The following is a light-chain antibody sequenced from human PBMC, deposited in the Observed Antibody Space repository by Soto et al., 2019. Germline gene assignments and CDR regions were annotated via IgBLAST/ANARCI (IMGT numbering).Light chain of an antibody. V-gene: IGKV3-15*01. CDR2: GAS. J-gene: IGKJ5*01. CDR1: QSVSNN. CDR3: QQYHKWPPIT. Sequence: EVVMTQSPATLSVSPGERATFSCRASQSVSNNLAWYQQKPGQAPRLLIYGASTRATGIPARFSGSGSGTEFTLTISSLQSEDFAVYYCQQYHKWPPITFGQGTRLET.